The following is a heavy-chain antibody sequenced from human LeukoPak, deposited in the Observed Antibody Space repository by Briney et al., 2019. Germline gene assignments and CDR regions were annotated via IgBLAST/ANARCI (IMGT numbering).Heavy chain of an antibody. Sequence: GASVKVSCKASGYTFTTYYIHWVRQAPGQGLEWMGVINPSGGSTTYAQKFQGRVTMTRDTSTSTVYMELSSLISEDTAMYYCARRKGGSCVDYWGQGTLVTVSS. CDR1: GYTFTTYY. D-gene: IGHD3-16*01. J-gene: IGHJ4*02. CDR3: ARRKGGSCVDY. V-gene: IGHV1-46*01. CDR2: INPSGGST.